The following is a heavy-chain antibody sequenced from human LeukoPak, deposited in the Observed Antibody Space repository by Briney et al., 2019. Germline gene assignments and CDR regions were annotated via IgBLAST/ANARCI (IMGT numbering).Heavy chain of an antibody. J-gene: IGHJ2*01. CDR1: GYTFTSYG. V-gene: IGHV1-18*01. Sequence: ASVKVCCKASGYTFTSYGISWVRQAPGQGLAWMGWISAYNGNTNYAQKLQGRVTMTTDTSTSTAYMELRSLRSDDTAVYYCARVSGSYYGWYFDLWGRGTLVTVSS. CDR3: ARVSGSYYGWYFDL. CDR2: ISAYNGNT. D-gene: IGHD1-26*01.